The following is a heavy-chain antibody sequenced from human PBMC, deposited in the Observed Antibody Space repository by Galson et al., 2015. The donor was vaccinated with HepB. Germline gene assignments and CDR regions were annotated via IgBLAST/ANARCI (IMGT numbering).Heavy chain of an antibody. CDR1: TYTFAGYY. J-gene: IGHJ6*02. CDR2: INPKSGDT. D-gene: IGHD2-21*02. Sequence: SVKVSGKASTYTFAGYYIHWGRRAPGQGLDWMGWINPKSGDTKYAQKFQGRGTMTRDTSISTAYLGLSSLRSDDTAVYYCASEIVVVTAMREYYGMDVWGQGTTVTVSS. V-gene: IGHV1-2*02. CDR3: ASEIVVVTAMREYYGMDV.